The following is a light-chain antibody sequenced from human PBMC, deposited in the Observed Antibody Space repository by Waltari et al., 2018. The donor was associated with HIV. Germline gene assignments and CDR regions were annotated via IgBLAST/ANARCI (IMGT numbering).Light chain of an antibody. CDR1: SSDAGSYHY. J-gene: IGLJ3*02. CDR2: DVS. Sequence: QSSLTQPRSVSGSPGQSVTLSCSGTSSDAGSYHYVSWYQQHPGKAPKFLIYDVSKRPSGFPDRFSGSKSGKTASLTISGLQAEDEADYYCCSYAGMYTWVFGGGTKLTVL. V-gene: IGLV2-11*01. CDR3: CSYAGMYTWV.